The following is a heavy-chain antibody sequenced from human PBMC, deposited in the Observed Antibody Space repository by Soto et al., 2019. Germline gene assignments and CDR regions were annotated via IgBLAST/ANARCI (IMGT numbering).Heavy chain of an antibody. CDR3: ARGSQWLAYYFDY. CDR1: GGSFSGYF. Sequence: QVQLQQWGAGLLKPSETLSLTCAVYGGSFSGYFWSWIRQPPGKGLEWIGEINHSGSTNYNPSLKSRVTISVDTSKNQFSLKLSSVTAAVTAVYYCARGSQWLAYYFDYWGQGTLVTVSS. CDR2: INHSGST. J-gene: IGHJ4*02. D-gene: IGHD6-19*01. V-gene: IGHV4-34*01.